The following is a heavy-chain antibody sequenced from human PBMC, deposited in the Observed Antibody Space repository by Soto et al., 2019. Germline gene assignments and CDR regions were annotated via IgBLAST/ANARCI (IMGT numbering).Heavy chain of an antibody. Sequence: ASETLSLTCTVSGGSISSSSYYWGWIRQPPGKGLEWIGSIYYSGSTYYNPSLKGRVTISVDTSKNQFSLKLSSVTAADTAVYYCARRQSSSWYGLWGQGTLVTVSS. CDR1: GGSISSSSYY. V-gene: IGHV4-39*01. D-gene: IGHD6-13*01. J-gene: IGHJ4*02. CDR2: IYYSGST. CDR3: ARRQSSSWYGL.